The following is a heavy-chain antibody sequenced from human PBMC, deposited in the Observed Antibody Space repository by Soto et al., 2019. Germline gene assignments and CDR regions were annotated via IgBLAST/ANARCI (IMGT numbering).Heavy chain of an antibody. CDR1: GDRVSSNSAA. CDR2: TYYRSKWYN. V-gene: IGHV6-1*01. Sequence: SQTLSLPCAISGDRVSSNSAAWNWLRQSPSRGLEWLGRTYYRSKWYNDYAVSVKSRITINPDTSKNQFSLQLNSVTPEDTAVYYCAREKDWYNWNDRYFDYWGQGTLVTVSS. CDR3: AREKDWYNWNDRYFDY. J-gene: IGHJ4*02. D-gene: IGHD1-20*01.